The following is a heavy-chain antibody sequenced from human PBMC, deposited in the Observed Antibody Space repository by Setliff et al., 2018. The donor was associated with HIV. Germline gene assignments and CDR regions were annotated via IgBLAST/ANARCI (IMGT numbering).Heavy chain of an antibody. Sequence: PGGSLRLSCVASGLPFYNYWVTWLRRAPGRGLEWVANIKQDGSDMHYIESVKGRFTIFRDNAKNSVFLQMNSLRAEDTGVYYCGKDFNWESGCWGQGTLVTVSS. J-gene: IGHJ4*02. CDR2: IKQDGSDM. D-gene: IGHD1-1*01. V-gene: IGHV3-7*01. CDR1: GLPFYNYW. CDR3: GKDFNWESGC.